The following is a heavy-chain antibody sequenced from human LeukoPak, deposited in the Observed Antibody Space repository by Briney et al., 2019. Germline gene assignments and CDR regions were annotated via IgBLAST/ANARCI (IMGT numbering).Heavy chain of an antibody. J-gene: IGHJ5*02. Sequence: GGSLRLSCAASGFSVSNNYMTWDRQAPGKGLEWVSVIHSGGETYYTDSVKGRFTISRDNSKNTLYLQMNSLRAEDTAVYYCGRAGVYSASSGYGPDRWGQGTLVTVSS. CDR1: GFSVSNNY. V-gene: IGHV3-53*01. CDR3: GRAGVYSASSGYGPDR. D-gene: IGHD3-22*01. CDR2: IHSGGET.